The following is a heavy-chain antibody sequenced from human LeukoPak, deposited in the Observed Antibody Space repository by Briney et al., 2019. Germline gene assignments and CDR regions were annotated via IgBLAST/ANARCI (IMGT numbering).Heavy chain of an antibody. CDR2: NNPNSGGT. Sequence: GASVKVSCKASGYTFIDYYIHWVRQAPGQGLEWMGWNNPNSGGTNYAQKFQGRVTMTRDTSISTAYMEVSRLRSDDAAVYYCASGERITVIVVSSYFDYWGQGTLVTVSP. CDR3: ASGERITVIVVSSYFDY. J-gene: IGHJ4*02. V-gene: IGHV1-2*02. CDR1: GYTFIDYY. D-gene: IGHD3-22*01.